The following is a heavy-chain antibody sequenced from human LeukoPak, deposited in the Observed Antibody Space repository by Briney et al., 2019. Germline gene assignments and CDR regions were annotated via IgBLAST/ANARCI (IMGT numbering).Heavy chain of an antibody. D-gene: IGHD3-16*01. V-gene: IGHV3-30*19. CDR2: IWYDGSNK. CDR3: ARDSTVWGTQPTSY. J-gene: IGHJ4*02. Sequence: PGGSLRLSCAASGFTFSSYGMHWVRQAPGKGLEWVAVIWYDGSNKYYADSVKGRFTISRDNSKNTLYLQMNSLRAEDTAVYYCARDSTVWGTQPTSYWGQGTLVTVSS. CDR1: GFTFSSYG.